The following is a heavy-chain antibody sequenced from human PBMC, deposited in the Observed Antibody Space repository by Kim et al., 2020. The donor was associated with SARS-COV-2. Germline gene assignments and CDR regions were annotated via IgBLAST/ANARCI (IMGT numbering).Heavy chain of an antibody. D-gene: IGHD6-13*01. J-gene: IGHJ6*02. CDR1: GYSFTSYW. Sequence: GESLKISCKGSGYSFTSYWISWVRQMPGKGLEWMGRIDPSDSYTNYSPSFQGHVTISADKSISTAYLQWSSLKASDTAMYYCASRPPQAAAGSPYYYGMDVWGQGTTVTVSS. CDR2: IDPSDSYT. CDR3: ASRPPQAAAGSPYYYGMDV. V-gene: IGHV5-10-1*01.